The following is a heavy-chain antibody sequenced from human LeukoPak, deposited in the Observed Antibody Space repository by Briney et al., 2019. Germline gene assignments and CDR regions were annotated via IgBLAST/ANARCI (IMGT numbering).Heavy chain of an antibody. V-gene: IGHV3-9*01. J-gene: IGHJ6*02. CDR3: AKDVKGYYYYYGMDV. CDR1: GFTFDDYA. CDR2: ISWNSGSI. Sequence: GRSLRLSCAASGFTFDDYAMHWVRQAPGKGLEWVSGISWNSGSIGYADSVKGRFTISRDNAKNSLYLQMYSLRAEDTALYYCAKDVKGYYYYYGMDVWGQGTTVTVSS.